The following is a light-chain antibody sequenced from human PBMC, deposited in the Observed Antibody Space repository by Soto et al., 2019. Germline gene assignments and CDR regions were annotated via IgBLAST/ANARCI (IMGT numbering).Light chain of an antibody. Sequence: QSVLTQPASVSGSPGQSITISCTGSSSDVEANKLVSWYQQHPGTAPRLGIYEDIRRPSGISGRFSGSKSGSTASLTISGLRAEDEAAYYCCSYVDHRKFVFGGGTKLTVL. J-gene: IGLJ3*02. CDR1: SSDVEANKL. V-gene: IGLV2-23*01. CDR2: EDI. CDR3: CSYVDHRKFV.